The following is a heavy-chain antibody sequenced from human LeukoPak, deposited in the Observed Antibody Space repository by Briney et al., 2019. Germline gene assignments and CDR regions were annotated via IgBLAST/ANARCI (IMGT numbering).Heavy chain of an antibody. CDR1: GGSFSGYY. V-gene: IGHV4-34*01. CDR2: INHSGST. D-gene: IGHD2-2*01. CDR3: ASQIRDCSSTSCYSPY. Sequence: SETLSLTCAVYGGSFSGYYWSWIRQPPGKGLEWIGEINHSGSTNYNPSLKSRVTISVDTSKDQFSLKLSSVTAADTAVYYCASQIRDCSSTSCYSPYWGQGTLVTVSS. J-gene: IGHJ4*02.